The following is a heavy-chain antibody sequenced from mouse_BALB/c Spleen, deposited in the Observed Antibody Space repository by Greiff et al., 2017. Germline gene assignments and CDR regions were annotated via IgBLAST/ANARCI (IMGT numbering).Heavy chain of an antibody. J-gene: IGHJ4*01. CDR3: TTGAYYYAMDY. CDR1: GFTFSNYW. CDR2: IRLKSNNYAT. V-gene: IGHV6-6*02. D-gene: IGHD4-1*01. Sequence: EVKLVESGGGLVQPGGSMKLSCVASGFTFSNYWMNWVRQSPEKGLEWVAEIRLKSNNYATHYAESVKGRFTISRDDSKSSVYLQMNNLRAEDTGIYYCTTGAYYYAMDYWGQGTSVTVSS.